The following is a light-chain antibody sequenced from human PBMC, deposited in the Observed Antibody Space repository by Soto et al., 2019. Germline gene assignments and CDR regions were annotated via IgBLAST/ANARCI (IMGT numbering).Light chain of an antibody. V-gene: IGKV3-20*01. CDR3: QLYDSSLYT. J-gene: IGKJ2*01. CDR1: QSVSSSY. CDR2: GAS. Sequence: EIVLTQSPGTLSLSPGERATLSCKTSQSVSSSYLAWYQQKPGQAPRLLIYGASSRATAIPDRFSGYGSGTDFTLPSTRLEPEDFAVYYCQLYDSSLYTFGQVTKLEIK.